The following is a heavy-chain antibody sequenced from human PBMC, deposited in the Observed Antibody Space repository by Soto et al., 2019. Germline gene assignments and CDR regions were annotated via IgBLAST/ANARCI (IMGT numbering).Heavy chain of an antibody. Sequence: SETLSLRNIVSSGSMRRGLNHAIWIRQPPGKGLEWIGNINYSGSTYYNPSLQSRLTISVDTSNNQFSLTLSSVTAADTAVYYCAKLAGYCSGTSCYGHYAMDVWGQGTTVTVS. J-gene: IGHJ6*02. V-gene: IGHV4-39*01. CDR2: INYSGST. CDR3: AKLAGYCSGTSCYGHYAMDV. D-gene: IGHD2-2*01. CDR1: SGSMRRGLNH.